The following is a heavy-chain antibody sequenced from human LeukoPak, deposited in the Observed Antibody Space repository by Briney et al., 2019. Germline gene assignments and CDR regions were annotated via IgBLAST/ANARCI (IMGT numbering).Heavy chain of an antibody. CDR2: IIPILGIA. CDR1: GGTFSSYA. Sequence: PVKVSCKASGGTFSSYAICWVRQAPGQGLEWMGRIIPILGIANYAQKFQGRVTITADKSTSTAYMELSSLRSEDTAVYYCARDRWYYYDSSGYYAPFDYWGQGTLVTVSS. CDR3: ARDRWYYYDSSGYYAPFDY. D-gene: IGHD3-22*01. V-gene: IGHV1-69*04. J-gene: IGHJ4*02.